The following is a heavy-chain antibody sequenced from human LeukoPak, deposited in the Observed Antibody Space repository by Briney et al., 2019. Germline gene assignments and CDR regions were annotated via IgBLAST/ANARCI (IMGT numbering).Heavy chain of an antibody. J-gene: IGHJ6*03. V-gene: IGHV1-46*03. CDR1: GYTFTSYY. CDR3: ARGLYSSSWDYYYYMDV. D-gene: IGHD6-13*01. Sequence: ASVKVSCKASGYTFTSYYMHWVRQAPGQGLEWMGIINPSGGSTSYAQKFQGRVTMTRDTSTSTVYMELSSLRFEDTAVYYCARGLYSSSWDYYYYMDVWGKGTTVTVSS. CDR2: INPSGGST.